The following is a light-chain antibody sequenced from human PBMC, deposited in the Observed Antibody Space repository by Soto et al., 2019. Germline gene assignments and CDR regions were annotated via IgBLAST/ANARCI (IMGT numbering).Light chain of an antibody. CDR3: QQLYDYPLS. CDR1: QGINSY. J-gene: IGKJ4*02. CDR2: TAS. V-gene: IGKV1-9*01. Sequence: DIQLTQSPSFLSASVGDRVTVTCRASQGINSYLAWYQQKPGTAPKLLIYTASTLKSGVPSRFSGSGSGTEFTITITSLQPADFAAYYSQQLYDYPLSFGGGPKVEIK.